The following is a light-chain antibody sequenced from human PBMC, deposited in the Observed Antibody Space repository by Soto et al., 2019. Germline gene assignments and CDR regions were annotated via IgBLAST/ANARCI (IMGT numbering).Light chain of an antibody. Sequence: DVVMTQSPLFLPVTLGQPASISCRSPQGLVYDDGNTYLNWFHQRPGQSPRRLIYKVSNRDSGVPDRFSGSGSGTDFTLTISRVEAEDVGVYYCMQGTHWPWTFGQGTKVEIK. CDR2: KVS. J-gene: IGKJ1*01. V-gene: IGKV2-30*01. CDR3: MQGTHWPWT. CDR1: QGLVYDDGNTY.